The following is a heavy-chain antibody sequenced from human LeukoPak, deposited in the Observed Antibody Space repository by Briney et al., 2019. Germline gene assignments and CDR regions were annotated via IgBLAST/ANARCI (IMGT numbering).Heavy chain of an antibody. J-gene: IGHJ4*02. CDR3: ANLRYFDWLLPFDY. CDR1: GFTFSSYG. V-gene: IGHV3-30*02. Sequence: GGSLRLSCAASGFTFSSYGMHWVRQAPGKRLEWVAFIRYDGSNKYYADSVKGRFTTSRDNSKNTLYLQMNSLRAEDTAVYYCANLRYFDWLLPFDYWGQGTLVTVSS. D-gene: IGHD3-9*01. CDR2: IRYDGSNK.